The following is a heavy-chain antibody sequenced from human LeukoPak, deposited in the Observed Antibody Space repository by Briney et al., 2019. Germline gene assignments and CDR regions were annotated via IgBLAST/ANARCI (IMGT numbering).Heavy chain of an antibody. V-gene: IGHV3-30*02. CDR2: IRYDGSNK. CDR3: ANFNEDCSGGSCYSEVGPSPIDY. J-gene: IGHJ4*02. D-gene: IGHD2-15*01. CDR1: GFTFSSYG. Sequence: GGSLRLSCVGSGFTFSSYGMHWVRQAPGKGLEWVAFIRYDGSNKYYADSVKGRFTISRDNSKNTLYLQMNSLRAEDTAVYYCANFNEDCSGGSCYSEVGPSPIDYWGQGTLVTVSS.